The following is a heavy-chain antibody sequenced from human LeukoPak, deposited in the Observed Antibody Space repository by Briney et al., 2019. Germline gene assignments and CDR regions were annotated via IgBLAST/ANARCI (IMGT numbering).Heavy chain of an antibody. CDR1: GGSFSDYY. D-gene: IGHD3-22*01. J-gene: IGHJ4*02. CDR2: TNHSGST. V-gene: IGHV4-34*01. CDR3: AGSSYIGLDF. Sequence: SETLSLTCAVYGGSFSDYYWSWIRQPPGKGLEWIGETNHSGSTNYNPSLKSRVTISVDTSKNQFSLRLSSVTAADTAVYYCAGSSYIGLDFWGQGTLVTVSS.